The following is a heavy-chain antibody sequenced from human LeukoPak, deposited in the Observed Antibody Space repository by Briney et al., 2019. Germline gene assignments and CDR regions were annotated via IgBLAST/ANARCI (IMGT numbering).Heavy chain of an antibody. CDR1: GFTFSSYS. CDR3: ARDDQDDYGDYLRTTDAFDI. Sequence: SGGSLRLSCEASGFTFSSYSMNWVRQAPGKGLEWVPYISSSGSTIYYADSVKGRFTISRDNAKNSLYLQMNSLRAEDTAVYYCARDDQDDYGDYLRTTDAFDIWGQGTMVTVSS. CDR2: ISSSGSTI. J-gene: IGHJ3*02. V-gene: IGHV3-48*04. D-gene: IGHD4-17*01.